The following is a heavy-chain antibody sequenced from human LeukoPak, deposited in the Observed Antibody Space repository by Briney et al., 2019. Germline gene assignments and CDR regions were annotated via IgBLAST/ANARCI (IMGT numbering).Heavy chain of an antibody. Sequence: PSQTLCLTCTVSVGSLSSISSYCGSIRPPPGKGLGWIGTIYYSGSTYSNPSLQSRVTISVDTSKNHFSLKLRSVTAAHTAVYYCASPGGKDYDILTGYLGLLNTFDIWGQGTMVTVSS. CDR2: IYYSGST. V-gene: IGHV4-39*01. J-gene: IGHJ3*02. CDR1: VGSLSSISSY. CDR3: ASPGGKDYDILTGYLGLLNTFDI. D-gene: IGHD3-9*01.